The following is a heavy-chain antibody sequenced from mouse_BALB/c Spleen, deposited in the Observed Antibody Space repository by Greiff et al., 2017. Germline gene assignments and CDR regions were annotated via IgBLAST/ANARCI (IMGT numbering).Heavy chain of an antibody. Sequence: DVQLQESGPGLVKPSQSLSLTCTVTGYSITSDYAWNWIRQFPGNKLEWMGYISYSGSTSYNPSLKSRISITRDTSKNQFFLQLNSVTTEDTATYYCARRDTTASFDYWGQGTTLTVSS. CDR2: ISYSGST. CDR1: GYSITSDYA. V-gene: IGHV3-2*02. CDR3: ARRDTTASFDY. D-gene: IGHD1-2*01. J-gene: IGHJ2*01.